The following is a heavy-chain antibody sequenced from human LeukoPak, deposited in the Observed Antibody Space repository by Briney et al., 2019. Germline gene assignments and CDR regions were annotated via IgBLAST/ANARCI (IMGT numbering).Heavy chain of an antibody. CDR3: ARGPLSPALYFDS. D-gene: IGHD3-3*02. V-gene: IGHV3-48*03. J-gene: IGHJ4*02. CDR2: ISRSGSTI. CDR1: GFIFSRYE. Sequence: GGSLRLSCAASGFIFSRYEMNWVRQAPGRGLDWISYISRSGSTIYYADSVRGRFTISRDNGSSSLYLQMNSLRAEDTAIYYCARGPLSPALYFDSWGQGTLVTVCS.